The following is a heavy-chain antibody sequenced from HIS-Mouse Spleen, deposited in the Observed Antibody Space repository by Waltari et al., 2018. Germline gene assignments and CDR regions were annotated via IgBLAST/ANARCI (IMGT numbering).Heavy chain of an antibody. J-gene: IGHJ4*02. Sequence: QVQLVQSGAEVKKPGASVKVSCKASGYTFTGYYMHWVRHDPGQGLEWMGWINPNSGGTNYAQKFQGRVTMTRDTSISTAYMELSRLRSDDTAVYYCARAVIVVVVAATPYFDYWGQGTLVTVSS. CDR3: ARAVIVVVVAATPYFDY. D-gene: IGHD2-15*01. CDR1: GYTFTGYY. V-gene: IGHV1-2*02. CDR2: INPNSGGT.